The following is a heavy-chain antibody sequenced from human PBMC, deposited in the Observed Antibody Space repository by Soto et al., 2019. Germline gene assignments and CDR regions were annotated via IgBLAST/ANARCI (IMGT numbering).Heavy chain of an antibody. D-gene: IGHD3-10*01. CDR3: ARGSRFGELFLVYGMDV. Sequence: SETLSLTCTVSGGSISSYYWSWIRQPPGKGLEWIGYIYYSGSTNYNPSLKSRVTISVDTSKNQFSLKLSSVTAADTAVYYCARGSRFGELFLVYGMDVWGQGTTVTVSS. V-gene: IGHV4-59*01. J-gene: IGHJ6*02. CDR1: GGSISSYY. CDR2: IYYSGST.